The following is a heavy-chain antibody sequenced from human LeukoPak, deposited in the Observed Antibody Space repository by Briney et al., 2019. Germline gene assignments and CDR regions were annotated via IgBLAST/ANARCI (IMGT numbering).Heavy chain of an antibody. Sequence: SETLSLTCTVSGGSISSSSYYWGWIRQPPGKGLEWIGSIYYSGSTYYNPSLKSRVTISVDTSKNQFSLKLSSVTAADTAVYYCARDHRYSSGWYAFDIWGQGTMVTVSS. V-gene: IGHV4-39*07. D-gene: IGHD6-19*01. CDR2: IYYSGST. J-gene: IGHJ3*02. CDR1: GGSISSSSYY. CDR3: ARDHRYSSGWYAFDI.